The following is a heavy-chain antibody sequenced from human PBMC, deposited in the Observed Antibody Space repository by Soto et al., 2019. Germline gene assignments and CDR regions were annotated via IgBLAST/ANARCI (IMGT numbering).Heavy chain of an antibody. D-gene: IGHD2-21*01. CDR2: IVPLFGTA. V-gene: IGHV1-69*12. J-gene: IGHJ5*02. Sequence: QVQLVQSGAEVKEPGSSVNVSCKTSGGTFGNTAVTWVRQVPGQGLEWIGGIVPLFGTANYAQKFRGRVMTTAEETTSTAYMDMSSLRSSDTAXXYSARXXDPXSSFXXGXLXGGRFDPWGQGNLVTDS. CDR3: ARXXDPXSSFXXGXLXGGRFDP. CDR1: GGTFGNTA.